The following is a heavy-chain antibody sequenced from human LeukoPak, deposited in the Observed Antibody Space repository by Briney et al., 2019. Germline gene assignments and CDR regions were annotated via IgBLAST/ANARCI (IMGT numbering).Heavy chain of an antibody. CDR3: ARASITGVNWSDP. CDR1: GRSISSYY. CDR2: IYYSGST. V-gene: IGHV4-59*01. J-gene: IGHJ5*02. D-gene: IGHD7-27*01. Sequence: SETLSLTCSVSGRSISSYYWSWIRQPPGKGLEWIGYIYYSGSTNYNPSLKSRVTISVDTSKNQFSLKLSSVTAADTAVYYCARASITGVNWSDPWGRGTLVTVSS.